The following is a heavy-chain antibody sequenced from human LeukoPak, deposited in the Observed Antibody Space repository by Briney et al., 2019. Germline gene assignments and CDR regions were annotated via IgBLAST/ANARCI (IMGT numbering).Heavy chain of an antibody. CDR1: GYTLTELS. CDR3: ATSRQVWWLQPFDY. D-gene: IGHD1-26*01. V-gene: IGHV1-24*01. CDR2: FDPEDGET. Sequence: ASVKVSCKVSGYTLTELSMHWVRQAPGKELEWMGGFDPEDGETIYAQKFQGRVTMTEDTSTDTAYMELSSLRSEDTAVYYCATSRQVWWLQPFDYWGQGTLVTVSS. J-gene: IGHJ4*02.